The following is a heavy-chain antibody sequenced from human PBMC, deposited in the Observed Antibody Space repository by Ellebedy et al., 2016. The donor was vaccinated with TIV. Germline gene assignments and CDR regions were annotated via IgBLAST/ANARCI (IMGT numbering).Heavy chain of an antibody. CDR2: INPNSGGT. V-gene: IGHV1-2*02. Sequence: ASAKVSCXASAYTFIGYYMHWVRHAPGQGLEWMGWINPNSGGTNYAQKFQGRVTMTRDTSISTAYMELSRLRSDDTAVYYCARSLITMVRGVIITSFGYWGQGTLVTVSS. CDR1: AYTFIGYY. D-gene: IGHD3-10*01. CDR3: ARSLITMVRGVIITSFGY. J-gene: IGHJ4*02.